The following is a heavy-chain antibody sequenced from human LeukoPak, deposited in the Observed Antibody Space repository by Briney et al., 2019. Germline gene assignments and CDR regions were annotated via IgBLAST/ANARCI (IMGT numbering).Heavy chain of an antibody. CDR1: GFTVSSNY. CDR3: ARAIVAMGERAPTSLDY. CDR2: ISSSSSYI. J-gene: IGHJ4*02. Sequence: PGGSLRLSCAASGFTVSSNYMSWVRQAPGKGLEWVSSISSSSSYIYYADSVKGRFTISRDNAKNSVYLQMNSLRAEDTAVYYCARAIVAMGERAPTSLDYWGQGMLVTVSS. D-gene: IGHD5-12*01. V-gene: IGHV3-21*01.